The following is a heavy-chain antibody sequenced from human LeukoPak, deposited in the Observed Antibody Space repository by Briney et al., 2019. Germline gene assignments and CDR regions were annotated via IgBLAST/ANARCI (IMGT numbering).Heavy chain of an antibody. CDR2: LYYSGST. V-gene: IGHV4-59*12. D-gene: IGHD6-13*01. CDR3: ARDLRVVYSSAFDI. Sequence: SETLSLTCTVSGGSISSYYWSWIRQPPGKGLEWIGYLYYSGSTIYNPSIKSRVTISVDTSKNQFSRKLSSVTAADTAVYYCARDLRVVYSSAFDIWGQGTMVTVSS. CDR1: GGSISSYY. J-gene: IGHJ3*02.